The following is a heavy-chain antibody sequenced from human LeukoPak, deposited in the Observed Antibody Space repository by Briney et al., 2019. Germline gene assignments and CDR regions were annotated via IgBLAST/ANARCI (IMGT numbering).Heavy chain of an antibody. CDR2: ITSTRSDI. CDR3: ARVLVATTLASENWLDP. V-gene: IGHV3-21*01. J-gene: IGHJ5*02. Sequence: GGSLGLSCEASGFSFSGHAMHWVRQAPGKGLEWVSSITSTRSDIYYADSVKGRFTISRDNARNSLFLQMSSLRAEDTAVYYCARVLVATTLASENWLDPWGQGTLVTVSS. D-gene: IGHD5-12*01. CDR1: GFSFSGHA.